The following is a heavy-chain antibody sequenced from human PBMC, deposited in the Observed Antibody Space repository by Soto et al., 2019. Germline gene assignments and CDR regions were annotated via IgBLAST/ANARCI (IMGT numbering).Heavy chain of an antibody. CDR1: GYSFSYYG. CDR2: INPYNGNR. V-gene: IGHV1-18*01. CDR3: ARDRLRGFDNSGFYS. D-gene: IGHD3-9*01. J-gene: IGHJ4*02. Sequence: QVQLVQSGAELRKPGASVKVSCQTSGYSFSYYGINWVRQAPGQGLEWMGWINPYNGNRNYAQRFEDGLTMTTLTSINTIYMELKNLKSDDTAIYYCARDRLRGFDNSGFYSWGQGTPVTVSS.